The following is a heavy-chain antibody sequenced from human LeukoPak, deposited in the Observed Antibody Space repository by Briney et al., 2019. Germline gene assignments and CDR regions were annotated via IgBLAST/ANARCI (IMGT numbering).Heavy chain of an antibody. Sequence: GGSLRLSCAASGFTFSSYWMSWVRQAPGKGLEWVANIKQDGSEKYYVDSVKGRFTISRDNAKNSLYLQMNSLRAEDTAVYYCARGLYYYDSSGSVDYYGMDVWGQGTTVTVSS. V-gene: IGHV3-7*04. J-gene: IGHJ6*02. D-gene: IGHD3-22*01. CDR1: GFTFSSYW. CDR3: ARGLYYYDSSGSVDYYGMDV. CDR2: IKQDGSEK.